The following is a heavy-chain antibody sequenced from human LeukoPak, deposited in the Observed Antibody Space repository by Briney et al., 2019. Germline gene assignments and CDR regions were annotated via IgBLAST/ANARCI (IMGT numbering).Heavy chain of an antibody. J-gene: IGHJ3*02. CDR3: ASVDYDNSGGGFDI. Sequence: SQTLSLTCAISGDNVSSNSAAWNWIRQSPSRGLEWLGRTYYRSKWYFDYAVSMKSRITINSDTSQNHFSLQLRSVTPEDTAVYYCASVDYDNSGGGFDIWGQGTLVTVSS. CDR2: TYYRSKWYF. V-gene: IGHV6-1*01. D-gene: IGHD3-22*01. CDR1: GDNVSSNSAA.